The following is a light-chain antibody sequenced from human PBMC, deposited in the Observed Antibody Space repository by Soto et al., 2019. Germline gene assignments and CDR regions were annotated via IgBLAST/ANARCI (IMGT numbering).Light chain of an antibody. CDR2: DAS. CDR3: QRRSTWPPYT. J-gene: IGKJ2*01. V-gene: IGKV3-11*01. CDR1: QSLNNY. Sequence: VLPQSPATLSLSPGARATLSCRASQSLNNYLSLYQQKPGQAPRLLIYDASKRATGIPARFSGSGSGTDFTLIISSLEPEDVAVYYCQRRSTWPPYTFGQGTKLEVK.